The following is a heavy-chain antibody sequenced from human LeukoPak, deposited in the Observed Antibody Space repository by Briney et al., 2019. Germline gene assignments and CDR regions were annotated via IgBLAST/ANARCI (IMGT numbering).Heavy chain of an antibody. CDR3: ARDPDMVRSYQYGMDV. Sequence: GGSLRLSCAASGFTFSSFAMIWVRQAPGKGLEWVSSISSSSSYIYYADSVKGRFTISRDNAKNSLYLQMNSLRAEDTAVYYCARDPDMVRSYQYGMDVWGQGTTVTVSS. J-gene: IGHJ6*02. CDR1: GFTFSSFA. CDR2: ISSSSSYI. D-gene: IGHD3-10*01. V-gene: IGHV3-21*01.